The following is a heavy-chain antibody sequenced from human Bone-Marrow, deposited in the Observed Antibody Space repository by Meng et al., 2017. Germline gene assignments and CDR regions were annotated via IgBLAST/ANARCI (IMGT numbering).Heavy chain of an antibody. V-gene: IGHV3-15*01. D-gene: IGHD3-22*01. CDR1: GFTFSNAW. J-gene: IGHJ1*01. CDR3: ARGSGYHTTEYFQH. Sequence: GESLKISCAASGFTFSNAWMSWVRQAPGKGLEWVGRIKSKTDGGTTDYAAPVKGRFTISRDDSKNTLYLQMNSLRAEDTAVYYCARGSGYHTTEYFQHWGQGTLVTVSS. CDR2: IKSKTDGGTT.